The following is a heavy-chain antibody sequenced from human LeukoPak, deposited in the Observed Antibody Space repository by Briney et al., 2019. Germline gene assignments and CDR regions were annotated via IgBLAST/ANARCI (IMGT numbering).Heavy chain of an antibody. D-gene: IGHD3-10*01. CDR3: AKSNGYGLVDI. V-gene: IGHV4-34*01. Sequence: SETLSLTCAVYGGSFSGYYWSWIRQPPGKGLEWIGEINHSGGTKYNPSLKSRVTISVDTSKNQFSLKLNSVTAADTAVYYCAKSNGYGLVDIWGQGTMVTVSS. CDR1: GGSFSGYY. J-gene: IGHJ3*02. CDR2: INHSGGT.